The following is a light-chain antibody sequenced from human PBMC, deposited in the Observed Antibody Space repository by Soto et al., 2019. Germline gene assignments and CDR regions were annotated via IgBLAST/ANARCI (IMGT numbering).Light chain of an antibody. CDR3: ATWDDHLSVVV. CDR1: NSNIGSNS. CDR2: RSH. V-gene: IGLV1-47*01. Sequence: QSVLTQPPSVYGHPGQSVTISCSGSNSNIGSNSVYWYQQRPGTAPKLLIYRSHELPSGVPDRFSGSKSGTSAALAIRGLRSEDEADYSCATWDDHLSVVVFGGGTKLTVL. J-gene: IGLJ3*02.